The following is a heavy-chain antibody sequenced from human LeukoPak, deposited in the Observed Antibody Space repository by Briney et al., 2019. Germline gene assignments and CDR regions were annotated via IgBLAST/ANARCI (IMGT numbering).Heavy chain of an antibody. J-gene: IGHJ6*03. CDR3: ARARGPYNWNYYYYYYMDV. CDR2: IIPIFGTA. CDR1: GGTFSSYA. V-gene: IGHV1-69*06. D-gene: IGHD1-20*01. Sequence: GASVKVSCKASGGTFSSYAISWVRQAPGQGLEWMGGIIPIFGTANYAQKFQGRVTITADKSTSTAYMELSSLRSEDTAVYYCARARGPYNWNYYYYYYMDVWGKGTTVTVSS.